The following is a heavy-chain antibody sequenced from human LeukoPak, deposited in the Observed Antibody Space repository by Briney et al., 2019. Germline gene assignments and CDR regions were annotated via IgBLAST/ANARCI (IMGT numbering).Heavy chain of an antibody. CDR2: IIPIFGTA. CDR3: ARDEGYSGSSGWFDP. J-gene: IGHJ5*02. V-gene: IGHV1-69*13. CDR1: GGTFSSYA. D-gene: IGHD6-13*01. Sequence: SVKVSCKASGGTFSSYAISWVRQAPGQGLEWMGGIIPIFGTANYAQKFQGRVTITADESTSTAYMELSSLRSEDTAVYYCARDEGYSGSSGWFDPWGQGTLVTVSS.